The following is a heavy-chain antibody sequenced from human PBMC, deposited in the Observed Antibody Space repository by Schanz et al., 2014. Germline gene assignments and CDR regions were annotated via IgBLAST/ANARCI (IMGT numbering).Heavy chain of an antibody. CDR3: ARSRGFDSIFDF. Sequence: QVYLVESGGDLVKPGGSLRLSCAASGFTFSDYYMAWIRQAPGKGLEWVSHISGSSIHKNYADSVKGRFTISRDNSNNTVFLQMNNLRAEDTAVYYCARSRGFDSIFDFWGRGTLVTVSS. V-gene: IGHV3-11*06. J-gene: IGHJ4*02. D-gene: IGHD5-12*01. CDR1: GFTFSDYY. CDR2: ISGSSIHK.